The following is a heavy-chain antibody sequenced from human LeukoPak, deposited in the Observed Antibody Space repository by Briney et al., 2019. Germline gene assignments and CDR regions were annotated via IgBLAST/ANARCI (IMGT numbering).Heavy chain of an antibody. CDR3: ARTRSYGDYVQYYFDY. CDR1: GFTFSDYY. D-gene: IGHD4-17*01. V-gene: IGHV3-11*01. CDR2: ISSSGSTI. Sequence: GGSLRPSCAASGFTFSDYYMSWIRQAPGKGLEWVSYISSSGSTIYYADSVKGRFTISRDNAKNSLYLQMNSLRAEDTAVYYCARTRSYGDYVQYYFDYWGQGTLVTVSS. J-gene: IGHJ4*02.